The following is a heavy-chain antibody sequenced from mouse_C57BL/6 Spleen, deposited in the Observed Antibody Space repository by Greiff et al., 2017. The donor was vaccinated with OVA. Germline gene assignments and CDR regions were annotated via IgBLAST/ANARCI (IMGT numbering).Heavy chain of an antibody. D-gene: IGHD1-1*01. J-gene: IGHJ1*03. V-gene: IGHV1-26*01. CDR3: ARSYYGSSYVGYFDV. CDR2: INPNNGGT. CDR1: GYTFTDYY. Sequence: VQLQQSGPELVKPGASVKISCKASGYTFTDYYMNWVKQSHGKSLEWIGDINPNNGGTSYNQKFKGKATLTVDKSSSTAYMELRSLTSEDSAVYYCARSYYGSSYVGYFDVWGTGTTVTVSS.